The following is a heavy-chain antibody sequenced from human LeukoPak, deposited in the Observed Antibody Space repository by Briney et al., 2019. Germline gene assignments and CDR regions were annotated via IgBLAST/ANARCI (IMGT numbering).Heavy chain of an antibody. J-gene: IGHJ6*03. CDR2: IKHSGSA. CDR3: ARGVGYFRYGRYYYMDV. D-gene: IGHD2/OR15-2a*01. CDR1: GESFSGYY. V-gene: IGHV4-34*01. Sequence: SETLSLTCSVFGESFSGYYWTWIRQPPGEGLEWIGEIKHSGSANYSPSLKSRVTISVDTSKNQFSLKLSSVTAADTAVYYCARGVGYFRYGRYYYMDVWGKGTTVTVSS.